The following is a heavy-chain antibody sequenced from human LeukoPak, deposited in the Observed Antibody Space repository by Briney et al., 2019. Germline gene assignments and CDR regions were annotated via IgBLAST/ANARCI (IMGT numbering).Heavy chain of an antibody. CDR3: ARDVGDYAY. Sequence: TGGSLRLSCAASGFTFSSCAMSWVRQAPGKGLEWVANIKQDGSEKYYVDSVKGRFTISRDNAKNSLYLQMNSLRAEDTAVYYCARDVGDYAYWGQGTLVTVSS. CDR1: GFTFSSCA. V-gene: IGHV3-7*04. D-gene: IGHD4-17*01. CDR2: IKQDGSEK. J-gene: IGHJ4*02.